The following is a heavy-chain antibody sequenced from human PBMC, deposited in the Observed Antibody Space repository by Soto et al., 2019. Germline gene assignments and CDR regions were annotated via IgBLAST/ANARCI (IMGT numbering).Heavy chain of an antibody. CDR1: GFTFSSYA. CDR3: ARVRQWEYSRSSNYYYHGIDV. Sequence: GGSLRLSCAASGFTFSSYAMHWVRQAPGKGLGWVAVISYDGSNKYYADSVKGRFTISRDNSKNTLYLQMNSLRAEDTAVYYCARVRQWEYSRSSNYYYHGIDVWGKGTTVTVSS. V-gene: IGHV3-30-3*01. D-gene: IGHD6-6*01. J-gene: IGHJ6*04. CDR2: ISYDGSNK.